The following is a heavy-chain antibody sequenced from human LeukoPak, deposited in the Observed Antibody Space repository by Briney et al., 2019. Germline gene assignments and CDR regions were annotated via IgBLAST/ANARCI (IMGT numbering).Heavy chain of an antibody. J-gene: IGHJ4*02. D-gene: IGHD6-13*01. CDR3: ARVTGYVMEDYFDY. CDR2: IYYSGST. Sequence: PSETLSLTCTVSGGSISSYYWSWIRQPPGKGLEWIGYIYYSGSTNYNPSLKSRVTISVDTSKNQFSLRLSSVTAANTAVYYCARVTGYVMEDYFDYWGQGTLVTVSS. CDR1: GGSISSYY. V-gene: IGHV4-59*01.